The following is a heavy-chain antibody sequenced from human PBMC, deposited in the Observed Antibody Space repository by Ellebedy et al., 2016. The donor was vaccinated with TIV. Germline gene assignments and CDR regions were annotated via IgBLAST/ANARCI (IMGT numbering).Heavy chain of an antibody. J-gene: IGHJ3*01. CDR2: IFWNDDK. Sequence: SGPTLVKPTQTRTLTYTLSGISLYTTGVGVGWIRQHQGEALESLAFIFWNDDKRYSPYLKNRLTIIKDTSKNQVVLTMINMDPVDTATYYCARSVPALPVLGALDVWGKGTVVTVSS. D-gene: IGHD2-2*01. CDR1: GISLYTTGVG. CDR3: ARSVPALPVLGALDV. V-gene: IGHV2-5*01.